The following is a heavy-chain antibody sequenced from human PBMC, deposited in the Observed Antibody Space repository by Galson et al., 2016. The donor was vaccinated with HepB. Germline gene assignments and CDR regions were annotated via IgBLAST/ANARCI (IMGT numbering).Heavy chain of an antibody. V-gene: IGHV4-34*01. J-gene: IGHJ5*02. CDR2: INHSGST. CDR3: AKVDAFWSGSPGRFAP. CDR1: GGSFTGYY. D-gene: IGHD3-3*01. Sequence: SETLSLTCSVFGGSFTGYYWTWIRQRPGKGLEWIGEINHSGSTNYNPSLESRVTISVDSPKNQVSLKMNSMTAADTALYYCAKVDAFWSGSPGRFAPWGQGTLVTVSS.